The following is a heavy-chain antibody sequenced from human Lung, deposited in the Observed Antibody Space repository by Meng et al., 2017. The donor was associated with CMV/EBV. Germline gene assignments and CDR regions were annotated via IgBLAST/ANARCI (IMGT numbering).Heavy chain of an antibody. J-gene: IGHJ4*02. CDR1: GFSPSTSGMR. CDR3: ARIVGGSYSGD. V-gene: IGHV2-70D*14. D-gene: IGHD1-26*01. CDR2: IDWDDDK. Sequence: GXXLVXPTQTLTLTCTFSGFSPSTSGMRVSWIRQPPGKALEWLARIDWDDDKFYSTSLKTRLTISKDTSKNQVVLTMTNMDPVDTATYYCARIVGGSYSGDWGQGXLVTVSS.